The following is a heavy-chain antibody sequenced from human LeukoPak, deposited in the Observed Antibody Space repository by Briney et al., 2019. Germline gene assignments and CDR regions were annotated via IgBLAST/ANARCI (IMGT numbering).Heavy chain of an antibody. CDR1: GFTFSSYG. CDR2: IRYDGSNK. CDR3: AKDFGGYGDVFDY. J-gene: IGHJ4*02. V-gene: IGHV3-30*02. D-gene: IGHD3-16*01. Sequence: GGSLRLSCAASGFTFSSYGMHWVRQAPGKGLEWVAFIRYDGSNKYYADSVKGRFTLSRDNSKNTLYLQMNSLRAEDTAVYYCAKDFGGYGDVFDYWGQGTLVTVSS.